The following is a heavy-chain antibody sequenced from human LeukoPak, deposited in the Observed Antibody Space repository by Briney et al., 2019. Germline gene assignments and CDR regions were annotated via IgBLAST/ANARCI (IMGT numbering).Heavy chain of an antibody. CDR3: AKAGSGWYYSFDS. J-gene: IGHJ4*02. Sequence: GGSLRLSCAASGFTFSSYAMSWVRQAPGKGLEWVSGISGSGGSTYYVDSVKGRFTISRDNSKKTLYLQMSSLRAEDAAVYYCAKAGSGWYYSFDSWGQGTLVTVSS. D-gene: IGHD6-19*01. V-gene: IGHV3-23*01. CDR1: GFTFSSYA. CDR2: ISGSGGST.